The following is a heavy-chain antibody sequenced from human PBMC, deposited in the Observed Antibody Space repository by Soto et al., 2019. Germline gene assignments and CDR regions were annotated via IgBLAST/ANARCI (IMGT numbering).Heavy chain of an antibody. D-gene: IGHD3-10*01. V-gene: IGHV4-39*01. Sequence: QLQLQESGPGLVKPSETLSLTCTVSGGSISSSSYYWGWIRQPPGKGLEWIGSIYYSGSTYYNPSLKSRVTISVDTSKNQFSLKLSSVTAADTAVYYCARQRWFGELLWPPYWYFDLWGRGTLVTVSS. CDR3: ARQRWFGELLWPPYWYFDL. J-gene: IGHJ2*01. CDR1: GGSISSSSYY. CDR2: IYYSGST.